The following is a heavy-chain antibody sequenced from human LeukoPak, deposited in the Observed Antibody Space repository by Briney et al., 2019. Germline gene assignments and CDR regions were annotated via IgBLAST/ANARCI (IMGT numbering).Heavy chain of an antibody. D-gene: IGHD3-10*01. CDR3: ASFSYYYGSGSYHRTPFDY. CDR2: MNPNSGNT. J-gene: IGHJ4*02. V-gene: IGHV1-8*01. CDR1: GYTFTSYD. Sequence: ASVKVSCKASGYTFTSYDINWVRQATGQGLEWMGWMNPNSGNTGYAQKFQGRVTMTRNTSISTAYMELSRLRSDDTAVYYCASFSYYYGSGSYHRTPFDYWGQGTLVTVSS.